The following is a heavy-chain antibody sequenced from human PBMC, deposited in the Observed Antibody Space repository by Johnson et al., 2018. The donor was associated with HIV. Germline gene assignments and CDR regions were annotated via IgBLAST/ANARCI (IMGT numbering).Heavy chain of an antibody. Sequence: VQLVESGGGLIQPGGSLRLSCAASGFTVSSNYMNWVRQAPGKGLEWVSVIYSGGSTYHADSVRGRFTISRDNSKNTLYLQMNSLRAEDTAVYYCARAGQLPEDAFDIWGQGTTVTVSS. CDR2: IYSGGST. D-gene: IGHD1-7*01. CDR3: ARAGQLPEDAFDI. CDR1: GFTVSSNY. V-gene: IGHV3-53*01. J-gene: IGHJ3*02.